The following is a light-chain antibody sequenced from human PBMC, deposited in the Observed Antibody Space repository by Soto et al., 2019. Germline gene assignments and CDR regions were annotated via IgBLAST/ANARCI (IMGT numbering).Light chain of an antibody. CDR1: QSVSSSY. CDR2: GAS. CDR3: QQRSNWPLT. J-gene: IGKJ5*01. Sequence: EIVLTQSPGTLSLSQVERATLSCMASQSVSSSYLAWYRQKPGQAPRLLIYGASSRATGIPDRFSGSGSGTDFTLTISSLEAEDVAFYWCQQRSNWPLTFGGGTRLEIK. V-gene: IGKV3D-20*02.